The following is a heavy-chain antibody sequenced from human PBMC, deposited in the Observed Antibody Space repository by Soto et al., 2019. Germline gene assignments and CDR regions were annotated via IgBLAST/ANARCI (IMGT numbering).Heavy chain of an antibody. CDR3: TREVQPVIRREYDY. J-gene: IGHJ4*02. CDR2: IGSRGTHT. CDR1: GFTFGSHT. Sequence: GGSLRLSCEASGFTFGSHTMNWVRQAPGKGLEWVSSIGSRGTHTFCADSVKGRFTISRDNARNSLYLQMNSLGAEDTAVYYCTREVQPVIRREYDYWGQGALVTVSS. V-gene: IGHV3-21*01.